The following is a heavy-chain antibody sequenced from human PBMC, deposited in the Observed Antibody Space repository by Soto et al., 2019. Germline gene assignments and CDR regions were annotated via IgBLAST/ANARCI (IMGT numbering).Heavy chain of an antibody. CDR3: ARDRPRHYDILTGYYSNNWFDP. J-gene: IGHJ5*02. V-gene: IGHV1-69*08. CDR1: GGTFSSYT. CDR2: IIPILGIA. D-gene: IGHD3-9*01. Sequence: QVQLVQSGAEVKKPGSSVKVSCKASGGTFSSYTISWVRQAPGQGLEWMGRIIPILGIANYAQKFQGRVTITADKSTSTAYMELSSLRSEDTDVYYCARDRPRHYDILTGYYSNNWFDPWGQGTLVTVSS.